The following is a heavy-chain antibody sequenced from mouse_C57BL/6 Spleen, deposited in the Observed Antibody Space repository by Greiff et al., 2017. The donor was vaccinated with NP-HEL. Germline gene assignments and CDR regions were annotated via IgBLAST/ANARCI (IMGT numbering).Heavy chain of an antibody. D-gene: IGHD1-1*01. J-gene: IGHJ4*01. V-gene: IGHV1-55*01. Sequence: QVQLQQPGAELVKPGASVKMSCKASGYTFTSYWITWVKQRPGQGLEWIGDIYPGSGSTNYNEKFKSKATLTVDTSSSTAYMQLSSLTSEDSAVYYCARGGSKSLYYAMDCWGQGTSVTVSS. CDR2: IYPGSGST. CDR3: ARGGSKSLYYAMDC. CDR1: GYTFTSYW.